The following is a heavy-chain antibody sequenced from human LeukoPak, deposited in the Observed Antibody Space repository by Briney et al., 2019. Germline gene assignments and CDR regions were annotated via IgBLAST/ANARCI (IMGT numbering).Heavy chain of an antibody. J-gene: IGHJ6*02. Sequence: GGSLRLSCAASGFTFSSYSMNWVRQAPGKGLEWVSYISSSSSTIYYAGSVKGRFTISRDNAKNSLYLQMNSLRAEDTAVYYCARDQVAVPRLIVVVVAATPDYYYGMDVWGQGTTVTVSS. CDR2: ISSSSSTI. V-gene: IGHV3-48*01. D-gene: IGHD2-15*01. CDR3: ARDQVAVPRLIVVVVAATPDYYYGMDV. CDR1: GFTFSSYS.